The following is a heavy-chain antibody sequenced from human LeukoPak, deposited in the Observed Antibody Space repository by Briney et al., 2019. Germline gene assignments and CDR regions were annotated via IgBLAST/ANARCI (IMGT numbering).Heavy chain of an antibody. V-gene: IGHV3-21*01. Sequence: GGSLRLSCAASGFTFSRYSMNWVRQAPGKGLEWVSSISSSSIFIYYADSVKGRFTISRANAKNSLYLQMTSLRAEDTAVYYCARDPPLGSCSTISCPHLDYWGQGTLVTVSS. CDR3: ARDPPLGSCSTISCPHLDY. J-gene: IGHJ4*02. CDR2: ISSSSIFI. D-gene: IGHD2-2*01. CDR1: GFTFSRYS.